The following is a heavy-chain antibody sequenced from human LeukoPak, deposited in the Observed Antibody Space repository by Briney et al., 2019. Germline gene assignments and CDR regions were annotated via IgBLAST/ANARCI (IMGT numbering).Heavy chain of an antibody. J-gene: IGHJ4*02. CDR3: ARVSGGSSGYVFDY. D-gene: IGHD3-22*01. CDR1: GFTFSSYE. Sequence: PGGSLRLSYAASGFTFSSYEMSWVRQAPGKGPEWVSYIRSSGGTKYYADSVKGRFTISRDNAKNSLYLQMNSLRAEDSAVYYCARVSGGSSGYVFDYWGQGTLVTVSS. CDR2: IRSSGGTK. V-gene: IGHV3-48*03.